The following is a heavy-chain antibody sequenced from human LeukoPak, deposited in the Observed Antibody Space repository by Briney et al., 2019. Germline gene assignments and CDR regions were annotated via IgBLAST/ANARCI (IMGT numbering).Heavy chain of an antibody. Sequence: PGGSLRLSCAASGFTFSSYAMSWVRQAPGKGLEWVSVISGSSGSTYYADSVKGRFTISRDNSKNTLYLQMNSLRAEDTAVYYCAKAPGYCSGGSCYFGGEEYYFDYWGQGTLVTVSS. CDR2: ISGSSGST. J-gene: IGHJ4*02. CDR3: AKAPGYCSGGSCYFGGEEYYFDY. CDR1: GFTFSSYA. V-gene: IGHV3-23*01. D-gene: IGHD2-15*01.